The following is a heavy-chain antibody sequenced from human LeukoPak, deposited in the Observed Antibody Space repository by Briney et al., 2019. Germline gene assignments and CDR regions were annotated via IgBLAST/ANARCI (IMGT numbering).Heavy chain of an antibody. J-gene: IGHJ4*02. V-gene: IGHV3-33*06. CDR3: AKEYDSSGYPGIGFDY. D-gene: IGHD3-22*01. Sequence: PGGSLRLSCAASGFTFSDYGIHWVSQAPGKGLEWVAVIWNDGINKYYADSVKGRFTISRDNSKNTLYLQMNSLRAEDTAVYYCAKEYDSSGYPGIGFDYWGQGTLVTVSS. CDR2: IWNDGINK. CDR1: GFTFSDYG.